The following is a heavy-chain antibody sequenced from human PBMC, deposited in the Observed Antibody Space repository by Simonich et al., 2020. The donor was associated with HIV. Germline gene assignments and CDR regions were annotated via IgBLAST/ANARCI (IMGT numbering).Heavy chain of an antibody. CDR2: TYPGASDT. V-gene: IGHV5-51*03. D-gene: IGHD6-19*01. CDR3: VRRLAVAGTYWYFDL. J-gene: IGHJ2*01. Sequence: EVQLVQSGAEVKKPGESLNISCKGSGYSFTSYWIGWVPQMPGKGLEWMGITYPGASDTRYSPSSQGQVTNSADKSISTAYLQWSSLKASDTAMYYCVRRLAVAGTYWYFDLWGRGTLVTVSS. CDR1: GYSFTSYW.